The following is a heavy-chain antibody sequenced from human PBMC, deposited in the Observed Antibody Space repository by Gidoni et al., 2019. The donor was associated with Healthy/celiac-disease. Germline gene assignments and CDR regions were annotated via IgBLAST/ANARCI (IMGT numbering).Heavy chain of an antibody. D-gene: IGHD6-19*01. Sequence: EVQLVESGGCLVQPGRSLRISCTASGFTVGDYAMSWLRQAPGKGLEWVGFSRSKAYGGTTEYAASVKGRFTISRDDSKSIASLQMNSLKTEDTAVYYCTSTAVAGTGLADYWGQGTLVTVSS. V-gene: IGHV3-49*03. J-gene: IGHJ4*02. CDR1: GFTVGDYA. CDR2: SRSKAYGGTT. CDR3: TSTAVAGTGLADY.